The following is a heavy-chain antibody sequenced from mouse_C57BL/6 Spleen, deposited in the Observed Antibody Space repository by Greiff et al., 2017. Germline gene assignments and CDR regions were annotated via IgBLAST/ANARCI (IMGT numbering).Heavy chain of an antibody. J-gene: IGHJ1*03. V-gene: IGHV5-16*01. Sequence: EVQLVESEGGLVQPGSSMKLSCTASGFTFSDYYMAWVRQVPAKGLEWVANINYDGSSTYYLVSLKSRFIISRDNAKNILYLQMSSLKSEDTATYVCARSITTVVAKGWDFDVWGTGAPGTVSS. CDR2: INYDGSST. CDR3: ARSITTVVAKGWDFDV. D-gene: IGHD1-1*01. CDR1: GFTFSDYY.